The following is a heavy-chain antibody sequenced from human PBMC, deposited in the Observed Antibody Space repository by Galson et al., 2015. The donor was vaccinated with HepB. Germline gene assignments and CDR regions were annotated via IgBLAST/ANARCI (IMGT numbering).Heavy chain of an antibody. V-gene: IGHV3-23*01. CDR1: GLTFSSNQV. CDR3: AKVSGFWAQRESRYFDY. J-gene: IGHJ4*02. Sequence: SLRLSCAASGLTFSSNQVMSWVRQAPGMGLEWVSTVTGSGSNTYYADSVKGRFTISRDNSKNALYLQMNSLRAEDTAVYYCAKVSGFWAQRESRYFDYWGQGALVTVSS. D-gene: IGHD3-10*01. CDR2: VTGSGSNT.